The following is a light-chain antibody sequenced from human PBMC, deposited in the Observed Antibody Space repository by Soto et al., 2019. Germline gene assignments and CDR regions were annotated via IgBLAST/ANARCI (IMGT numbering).Light chain of an antibody. V-gene: IGLV2-23*01. J-gene: IGLJ2*01. Sequence: QSALTQPASVSGSPGQSITISCTGPSSDFGSYNLVSWYQQHPGKAPKLMIYEGSKRPSGVSNRFSGSKSGNTASLTISGLQAEDEADYYCCSYAGSSTSVVFGGGTKLTVL. CDR2: EGS. CDR3: CSYAGSSTSVV. CDR1: SSDFGSYNL.